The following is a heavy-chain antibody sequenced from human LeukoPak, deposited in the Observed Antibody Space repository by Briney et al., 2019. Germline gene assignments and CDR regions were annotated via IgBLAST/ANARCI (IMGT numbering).Heavy chain of an antibody. CDR3: TRRMTTVSWFDP. Sequence: EASVKVSCKASGYTFTSYGITWVRQAPGQGLEWVGWINANNGDRNYAQKLQGRVTMTTDTSTSTAYLELRSLGSDDTALYFCTRRMTTVSWFDPWGQGTLVTVSS. V-gene: IGHV1-18*01. J-gene: IGHJ5*02. CDR1: GYTFTSYG. D-gene: IGHD4-11*01. CDR2: INANNGDR.